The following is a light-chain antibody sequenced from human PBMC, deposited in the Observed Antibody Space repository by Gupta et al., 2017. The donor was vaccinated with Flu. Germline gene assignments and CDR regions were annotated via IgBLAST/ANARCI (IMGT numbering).Light chain of an antibody. CDR2: DAP. CDR3: QQYDNLPPAYT. V-gene: IGKV1-33*01. J-gene: IGKJ2*01. CDR1: QDISNY. Sequence: DIHMTQSPPPLCASVGDRVTLTCQARQDISNYLNWYQQKPEKAPELLSYDAPNLETGVPSRFSGSGCGSDFTFTISSRQPEDIATYYYQQYDNLPPAYTFGQGTKLEIK.